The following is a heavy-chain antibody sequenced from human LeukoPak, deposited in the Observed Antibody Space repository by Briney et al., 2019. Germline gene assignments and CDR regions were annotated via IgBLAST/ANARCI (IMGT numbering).Heavy chain of an antibody. CDR2: INTDGSST. D-gene: IGHD3-3*01. V-gene: IGHV3-74*01. CDR3: AKDQFGVDNYFDY. J-gene: IGHJ4*02. Sequence: GGSLRLSCAASGFTFSSYWMHWVRQAPGKGLVWVSRINTDGSSTSYADSVKGRFTISRDNAKNTLYLQMNSLRAEDTAVYYCAKDQFGVDNYFDYWGQGTLVTVSS. CDR1: GFTFSSYW.